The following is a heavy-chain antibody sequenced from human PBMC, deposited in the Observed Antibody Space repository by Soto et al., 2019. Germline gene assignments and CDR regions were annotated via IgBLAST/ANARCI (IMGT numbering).Heavy chain of an antibody. CDR1: GGSFSGYY. V-gene: IGHV4-34*01. D-gene: IGHD3-10*01. J-gene: IGHJ5*02. Sequence: QVQLQQWGAGLLKPSETLSLTCAVYGGSFSGYYWSWIRQPPGKGLEWIGEINHSGSTNYNPSLKGRVTISVDTSKNRFSLKLSSVTAADTAVYYCARGGTLLLWFGEGVNWFDPWGQGTLVTVSS. CDR3: ARGGTLLLWFGEGVNWFDP. CDR2: INHSGST.